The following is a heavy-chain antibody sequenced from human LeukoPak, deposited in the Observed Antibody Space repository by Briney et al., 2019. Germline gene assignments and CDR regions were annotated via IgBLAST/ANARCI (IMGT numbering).Heavy chain of an antibody. CDR1: GGSISSSSYY. Sequence: SETLSLTCTVSGGSISSSSYYWGWIRQPPGKGLEWIGSIYYSGSTYYNPSLKSRVTISVDTSKNQFSLKLSSVTAADTAVYYCARDSRLVVPHGDWFDPWGQGTLVTVSS. V-gene: IGHV4-39*07. D-gene: IGHD3-22*01. J-gene: IGHJ5*02. CDR2: IYYSGST. CDR3: ARDSRLVVPHGDWFDP.